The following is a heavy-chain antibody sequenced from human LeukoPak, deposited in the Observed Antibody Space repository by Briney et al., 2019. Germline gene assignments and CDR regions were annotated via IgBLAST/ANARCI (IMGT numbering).Heavy chain of an antibody. CDR2: ISGSGSTI. CDR3: ARDFERRGSSSVDY. D-gene: IGHD6-6*01. CDR1: GFTFSSYE. Sequence: GGSLRLSCAASGFTFSSYEMNWVRQAPGKGLEWVSYISGSGSTIYYADSVKGRFTISRDNAKNSLYLQMNSLRAENTAVYYCARDFERRGSSSVDYWGQGTLVTVSS. V-gene: IGHV3-48*03. J-gene: IGHJ4*02.